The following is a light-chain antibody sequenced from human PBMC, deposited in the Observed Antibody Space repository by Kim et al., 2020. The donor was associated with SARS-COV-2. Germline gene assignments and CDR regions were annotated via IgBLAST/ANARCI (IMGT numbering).Light chain of an antibody. V-gene: IGLV1-47*01. CDR1: SSNIETNN. CDR2: RNN. J-gene: IGLJ3*02. Sequence: QSVLTQPPSASGTPGQTITISCSGTSSNIETNNVYWYQQLPGTAPKLLIFRNNRRPSGVPDRFSGSKSGTSAFLAISGLRSDDKGEYICAVWGDTLSVPWVFGGGTQLTVL. CDR3: AVWGDTLSVPWV.